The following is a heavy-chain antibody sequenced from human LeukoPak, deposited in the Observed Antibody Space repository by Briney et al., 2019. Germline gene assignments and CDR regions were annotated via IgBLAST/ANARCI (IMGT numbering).Heavy chain of an antibody. CDR3: ARYCSSTSCYRDAFDI. Sequence: SETLSLTCTVSGGSISNSHYYWGWIRQPPGKGLEWIGNIYYSGSTYYNSSPKSRVTISVDTSKNRFSLKLRSVTAADTAVYYCARYCSSTSCYRDAFDIWGQGTMVTVSS. CDR2: IYYSGST. CDR1: GGSISNSHYY. J-gene: IGHJ3*02. D-gene: IGHD2-2*01. V-gene: IGHV4-39*01.